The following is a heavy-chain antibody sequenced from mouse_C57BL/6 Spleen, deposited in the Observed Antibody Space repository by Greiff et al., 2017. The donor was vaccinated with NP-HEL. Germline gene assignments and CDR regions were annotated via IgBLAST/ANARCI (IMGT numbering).Heavy chain of an antibody. D-gene: IGHD2-4*01. J-gene: IGHJ3*01. CDR3: ARLMYYDYDRFAY. CDR1: GYTFTSYW. CDR2: IHPNSGST. Sequence: QVQLQQPGAELVKPGASVKLSCKASGYTFTSYWMHWVKQRPGQGLEWIGMIHPNSGSTNYNEKFKSKATLTVDKSSSTAYMQLSSLTSEDSAVYYCARLMYYDYDRFAYWGQGTLVTVSA. V-gene: IGHV1-64*01.